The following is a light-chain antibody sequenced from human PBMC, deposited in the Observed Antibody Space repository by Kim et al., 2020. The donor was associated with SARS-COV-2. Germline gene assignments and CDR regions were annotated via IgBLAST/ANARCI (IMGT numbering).Light chain of an antibody. Sequence: DIVMTQSPDSLAVSLGVRATINCKSSQSVLNRSNNKNYLAWYQQKPGQPPKLLMYWASTRESGVPDRFSGSGSGTDFTLTISCLQAEDVAIYYCQQYYTFPLTFGGGTKVDIK. CDR1: QSVLNRSNNKNY. J-gene: IGKJ4*01. CDR2: WAS. V-gene: IGKV4-1*01. CDR3: QQYYTFPLT.